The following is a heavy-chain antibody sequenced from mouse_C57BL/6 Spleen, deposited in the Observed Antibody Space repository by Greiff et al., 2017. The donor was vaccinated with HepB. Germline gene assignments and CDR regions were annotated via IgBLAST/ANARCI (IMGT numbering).Heavy chain of an antibody. D-gene: IGHD1-1*01. Sequence: EVQRVESGGGLVKPGGSLKLSCAASGFTFSSYAMSWVRQTPEKRLEWVATISDGGSYTYYPDNVKGRFTISRDNAKNNLYLQMSHLKSEDTAMYYCARDTYGSSPAWFAYWGQGTLVTVSA. CDR2: ISDGGSYT. V-gene: IGHV5-4*01. CDR3: ARDTYGSSPAWFAY. J-gene: IGHJ3*01. CDR1: GFTFSSYA.